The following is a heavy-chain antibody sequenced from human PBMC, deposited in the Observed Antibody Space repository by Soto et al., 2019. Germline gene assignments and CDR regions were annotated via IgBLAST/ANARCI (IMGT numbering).Heavy chain of an antibody. CDR3: ARGLSVTLFDF. J-gene: IGHJ4*02. V-gene: IGHV4-31*03. CDR2: IYYSGST. CDR1: GDSISSGGYY. D-gene: IGHD4-17*01. Sequence: QVQLQESGPGLVQPSQTLSLACTVSGDSISSGGYYWSWIRQHPGKGLEWIGYIYYSGSTFYNPSLKSRVTISVDTSKNQFSLKLSSVTAAYTAVYYWARGLSVTLFDFWGQGTLVTVSS.